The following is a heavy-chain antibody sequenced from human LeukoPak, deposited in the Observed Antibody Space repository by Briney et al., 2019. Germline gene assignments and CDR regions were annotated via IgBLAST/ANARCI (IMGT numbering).Heavy chain of an antibody. CDR2: ISSNGGST. Sequence: GGSLRLSCAASGFTFSSYAMHWVRQAPGKGLEYVSAISSNGGSTYYANSVKGRFTVSRDNSKNTLYLQMGSLRAEDMAVYYCARQGSSYDLWGQGTLVTVSS. D-gene: IGHD5-12*01. CDR1: GFTFSSYA. V-gene: IGHV3-64*01. J-gene: IGHJ4*02. CDR3: ARQGSSYDL.